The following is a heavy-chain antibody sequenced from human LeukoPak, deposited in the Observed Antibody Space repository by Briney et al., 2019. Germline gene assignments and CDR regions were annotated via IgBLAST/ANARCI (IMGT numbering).Heavy chain of an antibody. D-gene: IGHD7-27*01. CDR1: GYTFTSYD. V-gene: IGHV1-8*01. CDR3: QLGIASYYYGMDV. J-gene: IGHJ6*02. Sequence: EASVKVSCKASGYTFTSYDINWVRQATGQGLEWMGWMNPNSDNTGYAQKFQGRVTMTRNTSISTAHMELSSLRSEDTAVYYCQLGIASYYYGMDVWGQGTTVTVSS. CDR2: MNPNSDNT.